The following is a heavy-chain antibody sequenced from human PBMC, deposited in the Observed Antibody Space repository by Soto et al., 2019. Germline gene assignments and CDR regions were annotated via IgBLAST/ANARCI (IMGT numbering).Heavy chain of an antibody. D-gene: IGHD1-26*01. CDR2: IYYSGST. V-gene: IGHV4-38-2*01. CDR1: GYSISSGYY. CDR3: ARVRGSYYGYGMDV. Sequence: SETLSLTCAVSGYSISSGYYWGWIRQPPGKGLEWIGYIYYSGSTYYNPSLKSRVTISVDTSKNQFSLKLSSVTAADTAVYYCARVRGSYYGYGMDVWGQGTTVTVSS. J-gene: IGHJ6*02.